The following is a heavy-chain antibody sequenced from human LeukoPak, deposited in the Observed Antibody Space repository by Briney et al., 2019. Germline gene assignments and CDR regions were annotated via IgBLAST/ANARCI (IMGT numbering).Heavy chain of an antibody. J-gene: IGHJ4*02. CDR3: AYFPRF. CDR1: GGSFSGYY. V-gene: IGHV4-34*01. D-gene: IGHD2/OR15-2a*01. CDR2: INHSGST. Sequence: SETLSLTCAVYGGSFSGYYWSWIRQPPGKGLEWIGEINHSGSTNYNPSLKSRVTISADTSKNQFSLKLSSVTAADTAVYYCAYFPRFWGQGTLVTVSS.